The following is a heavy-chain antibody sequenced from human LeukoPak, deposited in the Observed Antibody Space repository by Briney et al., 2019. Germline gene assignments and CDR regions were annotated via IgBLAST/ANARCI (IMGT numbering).Heavy chain of an antibody. D-gene: IGHD3-10*01. CDR3: ARSRGPIDS. CDR1: GLTFSSFA. V-gene: IGHV3-23*01. CDR2: ISGSGSHT. J-gene: IGHJ4*02. Sequence: GGSLRLSCAASGLTFSSFAMNWVRQAPGKGLECASTISGSGSHTYYADSVKGRFTISRDNSKNTLYLQMNSLSGDDTALYYCARSRGPIDSWGQGTLVTVSS.